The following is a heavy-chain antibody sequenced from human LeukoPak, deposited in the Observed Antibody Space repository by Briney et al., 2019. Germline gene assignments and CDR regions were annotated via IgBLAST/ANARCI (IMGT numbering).Heavy chain of an antibody. CDR1: GFTVSSNY. CDR3: ARDHSIAAAGIYYGMDV. Sequence: GGSLRPSCAASGFTVSSNYMSWVRQAPGKGLEWVSVIYSGGSTYYADSVKGRFTISRDNSKNTLYLQMNSLRAEDTAVYYCARDHSIAAAGIYYGMDVWGQGTTVTVSS. D-gene: IGHD6-13*01. V-gene: IGHV3-66*01. CDR2: IYSGGST. J-gene: IGHJ6*02.